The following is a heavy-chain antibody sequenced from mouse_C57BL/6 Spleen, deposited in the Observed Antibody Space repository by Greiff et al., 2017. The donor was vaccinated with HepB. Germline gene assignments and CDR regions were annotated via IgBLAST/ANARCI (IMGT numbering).Heavy chain of an antibody. D-gene: IGHD1-1*01. V-gene: IGHV1-61*01. CDR3: ARNYYDGSSYGYFDV. J-gene: IGHJ1*03. Sequence: QVQLQQPGAELVRPGSSVKLSCKASGYTFTSYWMDWVKQRPGQGLEWIGNIYPSDSETHYNQKFKDKATLTVDKSSSTAYMQLSSLTSEDSAVYYCARNYYDGSSYGYFDVWGTGTTVTVSS. CDR1: GYTFTSYW. CDR2: IYPSDSET.